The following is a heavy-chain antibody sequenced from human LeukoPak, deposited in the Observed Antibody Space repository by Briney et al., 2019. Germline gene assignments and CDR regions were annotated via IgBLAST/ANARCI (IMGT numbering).Heavy chain of an antibody. V-gene: IGHV1-8*02. Sequence: ASVKVSCKASGYTFTSYSMHWVRQATGQGLEWMGWMNPNSGNTGYAQKFQGRVTMTRNTSISTAYMELSSLRSEDTAVYYCSRSSFYMDVWGKGTTVTISS. J-gene: IGHJ6*03. CDR3: SRSSFYMDV. CDR2: MNPNSGNT. CDR1: GYTFTSYS.